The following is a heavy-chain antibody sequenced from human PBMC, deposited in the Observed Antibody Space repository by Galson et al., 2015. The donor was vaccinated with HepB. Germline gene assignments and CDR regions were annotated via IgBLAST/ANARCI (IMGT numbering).Heavy chain of an antibody. CDR1: GFTFSSYS. V-gene: IGHV3-48*01. J-gene: IGHJ4*02. Sequence: SLRLSCAASGFTFSSYSMNWVRQAPGKGLEWVSYISSSSSTIYYADSVKGRFTISRDNAKNSLYLQMNSLRAEDTAVYYCARNGGDYDSSGTPGYWGQGTLVTVSS. CDR3: ARNGGDYDSSGTPGY. CDR2: ISSSSSTI. D-gene: IGHD3-22*01.